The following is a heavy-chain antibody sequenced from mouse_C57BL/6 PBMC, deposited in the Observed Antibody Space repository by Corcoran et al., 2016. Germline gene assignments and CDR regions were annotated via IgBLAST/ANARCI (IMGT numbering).Heavy chain of an antibody. J-gene: IGHJ2*01. V-gene: IGHV1-53*01. CDR1: GYTFTSYW. CDR2: INPSNGGT. Sequence: QVQLQQPGTELVKPGASVKLSCKASGYTFTSYWMHWVKQRPGQGLEWIGNINPSNGGTTYNEKFKSKATLTVDKSSSTAYMQLSSLTSEDSAVYYCARSRGSGWLLPGYWGQGTTLTVSS. D-gene: IGHD2-3*01. CDR3: ARSRGSGWLLPGY.